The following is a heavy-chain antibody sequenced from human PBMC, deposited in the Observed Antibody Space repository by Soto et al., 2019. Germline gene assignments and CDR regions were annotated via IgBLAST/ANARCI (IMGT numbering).Heavy chain of an antibody. CDR3: ARHTPAISISDH. J-gene: IGHJ4*02. CDR2: IYYSGST. D-gene: IGHD2-15*01. V-gene: IGHV4-39*01. Sequence: QLQLQESGPGLVKPSETLSLTCTVSGGSISSSSSDWGWIRQPPGKGLEWIGSIYYSGSTYYNPSLQSRVTISVDTSKNQFSLKLSSVTAADTAVYYCARHTPAISISDHWGQGTLGTVSS. CDR1: GGSISSSSSD.